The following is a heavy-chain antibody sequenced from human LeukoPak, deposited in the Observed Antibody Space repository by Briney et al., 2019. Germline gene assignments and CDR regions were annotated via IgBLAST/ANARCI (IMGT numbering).Heavy chain of an antibody. CDR1: GYTFTSYG. V-gene: IGHV1-18*01. J-gene: IGHJ6*03. CDR2: ISAYNGNT. D-gene: IGHD5-18*01. CDR3: ARRYSYGHGALYYYYYYMDV. Sequence: GASVKVSCKASGYTFTSYGISWVRQAPGQGLEWMGWISAYNGNTNYAQKLQGRVTMTTDTSTSTAYMELRSLRSDDTAVYYCARRYSYGHGALYYYYYYMDVWGKGTTVTVSS.